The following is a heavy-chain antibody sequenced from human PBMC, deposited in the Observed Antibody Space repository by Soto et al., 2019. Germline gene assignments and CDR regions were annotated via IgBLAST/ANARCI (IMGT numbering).Heavy chain of an antibody. V-gene: IGHV3-15*01. CDR1: GFTFSNAL. Sequence: GGSLRLSCAASGFTFSNALMSWVRQSPGKGLEWVGRIKSKTDGGTTGYAAPVKGRFTISRDDSKNTLYLQMNSLKTEDTAVYYCTTAPGYYELFDIWGQGTMVTVSS. D-gene: IGHD3-22*01. CDR2: IKSKTDGGTT. J-gene: IGHJ3*02. CDR3: TTAPGYYELFDI.